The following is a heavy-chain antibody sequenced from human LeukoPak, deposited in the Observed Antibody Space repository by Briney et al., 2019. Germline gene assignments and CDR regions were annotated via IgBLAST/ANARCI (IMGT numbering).Heavy chain of an antibody. J-gene: IGHJ4*02. V-gene: IGHV3-21*04. Sequence: PGRSLRLSCAASGFTFSSYSMNWVRQAPGKGLEWVSSISSSSSYIYYADSVKGRFTISRDNAKNSLYLQMNSLRAEDTAVYYCARDAFPSLYYDFWSGSPRYWGQGTLVTVSS. CDR2: ISSSSSYI. D-gene: IGHD3-3*01. CDR1: GFTFSSYS. CDR3: ARDAFPSLYYDFWSGSPRY.